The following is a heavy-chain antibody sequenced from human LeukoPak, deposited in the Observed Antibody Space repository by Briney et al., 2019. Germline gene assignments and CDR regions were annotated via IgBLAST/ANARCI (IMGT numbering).Heavy chain of an antibody. CDR3: ASFEKPLCLDY. D-gene: IGHD2/OR15-2a*01. CDR1: GGTFSSYA. CDR2: ISAYNGNT. J-gene: IGHJ4*02. V-gene: IGHV1-18*01. Sequence: PSVKVSCKASGGTFSSYAITWVRQAPGQGLEWMGGISAYNGNTNYAQRLQGRVTMTTDTSTSTAYMELRSLRSDDTAVYYCASFEKPLCLDYWGQGTLVTVSS.